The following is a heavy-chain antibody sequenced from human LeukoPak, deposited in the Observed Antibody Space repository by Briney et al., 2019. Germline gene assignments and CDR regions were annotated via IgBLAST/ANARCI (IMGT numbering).Heavy chain of an antibody. V-gene: IGHV3-21*01. CDR2: ISSSSSYI. Sequence: GGSLRLSCAASGFTFSSYSMNRVRQAPGKGLEWVSSISSSSSYIYYADSVKGRFTISRDNAKNSLYLQMNSLRAEDTAVYYCARALAAIDDAFDIWGQGTMVTVSS. D-gene: IGHD6-25*01. CDR1: GFTFSSYS. J-gene: IGHJ3*02. CDR3: ARALAAIDDAFDI.